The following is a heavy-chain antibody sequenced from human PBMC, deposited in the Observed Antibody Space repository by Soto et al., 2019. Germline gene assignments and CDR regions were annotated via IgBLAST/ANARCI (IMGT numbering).Heavy chain of an antibody. CDR1: GGTFSIYT. CDR3: AREGPPDIAWFDP. V-gene: IGHV1-69*01. Sequence: QVQVVQSGAEVKKPGSSVKFSCKASGGTFSIYTISWVRQAPGQGLEWMGGSANSAQKFQGRLTVTADESTSTVYLELSSLTSEDTAVYYCAREGPPDIAWFDPWGQGTLVSVSS. CDR2: GSA. D-gene: IGHD2-15*01. J-gene: IGHJ5*02.